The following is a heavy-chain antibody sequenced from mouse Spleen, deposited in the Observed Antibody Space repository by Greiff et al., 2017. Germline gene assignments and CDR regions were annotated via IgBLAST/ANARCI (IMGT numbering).Heavy chain of an antibody. Sequence: EVMLVESGGGLVQPGGSLKLSCATSGFTFSDYYMYWVRQTPEKRLEWVAYISNGGGSTYYPDTVKGRFTISRDNAKNTLYLQMSRLKSEDTAMYYCARDGNYRFDYWGQGTTLTVSS. D-gene: IGHD2-1*01. CDR2: ISNGGGST. J-gene: IGHJ2*01. CDR3: ARDGNYRFDY. V-gene: IGHV5-12*02. CDR1: GFTFSDYY.